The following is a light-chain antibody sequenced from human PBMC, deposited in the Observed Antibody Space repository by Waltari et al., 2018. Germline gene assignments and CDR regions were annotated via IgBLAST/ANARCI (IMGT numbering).Light chain of an antibody. Sequence: QSALTQPASVSGSPGQSITISCTGTSSDVGFCNLVSWYQQHPGKAPELVVYEVISRPSGVSNRFSGSKSGNTASLTISGLQAEDEADYYCCSYAGRNIWVFGGGTKLTVL. CDR2: EVI. CDR3: CSYAGRNIWV. CDR1: SSDVGFCNL. V-gene: IGLV2-23*02. J-gene: IGLJ3*02.